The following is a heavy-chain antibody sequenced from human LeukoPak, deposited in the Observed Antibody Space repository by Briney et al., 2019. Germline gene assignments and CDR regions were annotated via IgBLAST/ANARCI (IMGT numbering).Heavy chain of an antibody. CDR2: MYTLGNT. CDR1: GFTVSTNY. Sequence: GGSLRLSCAASGFTVSTNYMTWIRQAPGKGLEWVSVMYTLGNTNYADSVRGRFTISRGNSKNTLYLQMNSLRAEDTAVYYCAGYGGSYPYYMDVWGKGTTVTISS. V-gene: IGHV3-66*01. D-gene: IGHD1-26*01. J-gene: IGHJ6*03. CDR3: AGYGGSYPYYMDV.